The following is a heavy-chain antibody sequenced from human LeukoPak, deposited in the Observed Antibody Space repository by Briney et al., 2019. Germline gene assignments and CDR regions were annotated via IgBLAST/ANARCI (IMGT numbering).Heavy chain of an antibody. J-gene: IGHJ2*01. CDR1: GGSIGSSSYY. CDR3: ARQRGGGYWYFDL. CDR2: IYYSGST. V-gene: IGHV4-39*01. Sequence: SETLSLTCTVSGGSIGSSSYYWGWIRQPPGKGLEWIGSIYYSGSTYYNPSLNSRVTISVDTSKTQFSLKLSSVTAADTAVYFCARQRGGGYWYFDLWGRGTRDTVSS.